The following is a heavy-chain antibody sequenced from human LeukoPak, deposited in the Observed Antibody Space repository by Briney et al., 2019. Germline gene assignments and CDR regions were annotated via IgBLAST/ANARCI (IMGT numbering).Heavy chain of an antibody. CDR3: AKEFLDSSGWYVSGQYYFDY. J-gene: IGHJ4*02. D-gene: IGHD6-19*01. Sequence: GGSLRPSCAASGFTSSSYGMHWVRQAPGKGLEWVAVISYDGSNKYYADSVKGRFTISRDNSKNTLYLQMNSLRAEDTAVYYCAKEFLDSSGWYVSGQYYFDYWGQGTLVTVSS. V-gene: IGHV3-30*18. CDR2: ISYDGSNK. CDR1: GFTSSSYG.